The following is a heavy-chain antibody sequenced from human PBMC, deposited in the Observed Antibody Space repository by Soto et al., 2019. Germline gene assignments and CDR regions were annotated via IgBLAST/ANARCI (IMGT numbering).Heavy chain of an antibody. CDR2: INPNSGGT. D-gene: IGHD3-3*01. V-gene: IGHV1-2*04. J-gene: IGHJ4*02. CDR3: ARGFWSGYYLFDY. Sequence: ASVKVSCKASGYTFTGYYMHWVRQAPGQGLEWMGWINPNSGGTNYAQKFRGWVTMTRDTSISTAYMELSRLRSDDTAVYYCARGFWSGYYLFDYWGQGTLVTVSS. CDR1: GYTFTGYY.